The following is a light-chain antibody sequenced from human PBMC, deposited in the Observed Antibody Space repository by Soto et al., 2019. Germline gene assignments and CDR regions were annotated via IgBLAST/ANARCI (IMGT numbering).Light chain of an antibody. CDR2: DAS. J-gene: IGKJ1*01. CDR1: QSVSSTY. Sequence: EIVFTQAPGTPSLSPGERTTPSCLAIQSVSSTYVAWYQQRPRQTPKLLIHDASTRATGIPDRFSGSGSGTEFTLTISSLQAEDVAVYYCQQYYSSMTFGQGTKVDIK. CDR3: QQYYSSMT. V-gene: IGKV3-20*01.